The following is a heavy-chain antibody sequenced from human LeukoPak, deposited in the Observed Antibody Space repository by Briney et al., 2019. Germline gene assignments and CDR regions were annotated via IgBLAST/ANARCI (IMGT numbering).Heavy chain of an antibody. CDR1: GYSFSSYW. D-gene: IGHD3-10*01. V-gene: IGHV5-51*01. J-gene: IGHJ5*02. CDR2: IYIGDSDT. Sequence: GESLKISCKGSGYSFSSYWIGWVRQMPGKGLEWMGIIYIGDSDTRYSPSLQGQVSISADKSINTAYLQWSSLKASDTAMYYCARLMVRRIKFSWFDPWGQGTLVTVSS. CDR3: ARLMVRRIKFSWFDP.